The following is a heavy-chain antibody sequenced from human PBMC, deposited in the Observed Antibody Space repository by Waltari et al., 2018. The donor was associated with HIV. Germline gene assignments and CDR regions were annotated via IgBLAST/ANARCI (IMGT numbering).Heavy chain of an antibody. CDR1: GYSISAGYY. J-gene: IGHJ4*01. CDR3: ATVSTITTEKYFDY. V-gene: IGHV4-38-2*01. D-gene: IGHD5-12*01. CDR2: MFPRGNP. Sequence: VRLQESGPSEVKPSETLSLTCRVSGYSISAGYYWGWIRQSPGKGLEWIGTMFPRGNPYYNPSLQSRVSMSIDSSKTQFSLTLTSVTAADTAMYYCATVSTITTEKYFDYWGRGMLVTV.